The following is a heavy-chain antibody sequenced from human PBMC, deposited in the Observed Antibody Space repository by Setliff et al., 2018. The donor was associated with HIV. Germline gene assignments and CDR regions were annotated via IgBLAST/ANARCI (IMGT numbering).Heavy chain of an antibody. J-gene: IGHJ3*02. CDR1: GGSISSDCCY. CDR3: ARRGTHGAFDI. D-gene: IGHD3-10*01. V-gene: IGHV4-39*01. Sequence: SETLSLTCSVSGGSISSDCCYWGWIRQPPGRGLEWIASIYYSGYTYSNPSLKSRVTISVDTSKNQFSLKLNSVTAADTAVYYCARRGTHGAFDIWGQGTMVTVSS. CDR2: IYYSGYT.